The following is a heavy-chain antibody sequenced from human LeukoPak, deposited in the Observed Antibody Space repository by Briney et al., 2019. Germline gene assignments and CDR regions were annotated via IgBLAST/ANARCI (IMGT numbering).Heavy chain of an antibody. V-gene: IGHV4-59*12. J-gene: IGHJ4*02. Sequence: SETLSLTCTVSGGSISSYYWSWIRQPPGKGLEWIGYIYYSGSTYYNPSLKSRVTISVDTSKNQFSLKLSSVTAADTAVYYCARGGYSGYEGFDYWGQGTLVTVSS. CDR3: ARGGYSGYEGFDY. CDR2: IYYSGST. D-gene: IGHD5-12*01. CDR1: GGSISSYY.